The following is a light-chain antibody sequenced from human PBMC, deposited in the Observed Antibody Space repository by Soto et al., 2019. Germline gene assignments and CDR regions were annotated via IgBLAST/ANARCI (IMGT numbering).Light chain of an antibody. CDR2: GAS. CDR3: QQYVNSFPWT. J-gene: IGKJ2*02. V-gene: IGKV3-20*01. CDR1: HSVRSSY. Sequence: EIVLTQSPGTLSLSPGERATLSCRASHSVRSSYLAWYQQKPGQAPRLLIYGASSRATGIPDRFSGSGSGTDFTLTISRLEPEDFAVYYCQQYVNSFPWTFGQGTKLEIK.